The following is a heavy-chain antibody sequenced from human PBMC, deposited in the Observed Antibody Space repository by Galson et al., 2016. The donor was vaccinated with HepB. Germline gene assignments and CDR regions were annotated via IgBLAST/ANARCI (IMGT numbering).Heavy chain of an antibody. Sequence: SLRLSCAASGFTFSSYGMHWVRQAPGKGLEWVAVIWYDGSNNYYADSVKGRFTISRDNSKNKLYLQMNSLRAEDTAVYYCAIGTDPYGDYSWFDPWGQGTLVTVSS. CDR2: IWYDGSNN. CDR3: AIGTDPYGDYSWFDP. V-gene: IGHV3-33*01. D-gene: IGHD4-17*01. CDR1: GFTFSSYG. J-gene: IGHJ5*02.